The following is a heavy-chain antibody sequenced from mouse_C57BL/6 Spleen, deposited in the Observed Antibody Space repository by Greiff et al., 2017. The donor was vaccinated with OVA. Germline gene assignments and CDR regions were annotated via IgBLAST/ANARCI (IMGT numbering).Heavy chain of an antibody. V-gene: IGHV1-52*01. D-gene: IGHD3-2*02. Sequence: QVQLQQPGAELVRPGSSVKLSCKASGYTFTSYWMHWVKQRPIQGLEWIGNIDPSDSETHYNQKFKDKATLTVDKSSSTAYMQLSSLTSEDSAVYYCARRGSSGLDYWGQGITLTVSS. CDR1: GYTFTSYW. J-gene: IGHJ2*01. CDR2: IDPSDSET. CDR3: ARRGSSGLDY.